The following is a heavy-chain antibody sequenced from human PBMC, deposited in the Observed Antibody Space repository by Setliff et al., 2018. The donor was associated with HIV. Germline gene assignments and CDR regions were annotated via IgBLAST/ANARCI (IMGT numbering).Heavy chain of an antibody. Sequence: ASVKVSCKASGYTFTGYYIHWVRRAPGQGLEWMGRINPSSGGTNYAPKFQGRLSISTGESTRTAYMELTSLTSEDTAVYFCATRLSGYTSYYFDQWGQRTLVTVSS. D-gene: IGHD5-12*01. CDR3: ATRLSGYTSYYFDQ. CDR1: GYTFTGYY. CDR2: INPSSGGT. J-gene: IGHJ4*02. V-gene: IGHV1-2*06.